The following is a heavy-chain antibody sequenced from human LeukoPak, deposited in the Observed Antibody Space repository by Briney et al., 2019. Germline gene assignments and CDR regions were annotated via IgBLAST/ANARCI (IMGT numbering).Heavy chain of an antibody. Sequence: ASVKVSCKASGYTFTSYYMHWVRQAPGQGLEWVGIINPSGGSTSYAQEFQGRVTMTRDMSTSTVYMELSSLRSEDTAVYYCARAWQWLLGRGYYYMDVWGKGTTVTVSS. CDR2: INPSGGST. J-gene: IGHJ6*03. D-gene: IGHD3-22*01. CDR1: GYTFTSYY. V-gene: IGHV1-46*01. CDR3: ARAWQWLLGRGYYYMDV.